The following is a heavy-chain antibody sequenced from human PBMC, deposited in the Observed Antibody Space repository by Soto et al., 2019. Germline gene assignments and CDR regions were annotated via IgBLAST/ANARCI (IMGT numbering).Heavy chain of an antibody. D-gene: IGHD1-1*01. Sequence: ESGGGVVQPGRSPRLSCAASGFMFSNHGMHWVRQAPGKGLEWVAVIWSDGNNRYYADSVKGRFTISRDNSKNTVYLQMNSLRAEDTAVYYCVRGDNWNDEASDYWGQGTLVTVSS. CDR1: GFMFSNHG. CDR2: IWSDGNNR. CDR3: VRGDNWNDEASDY. V-gene: IGHV3-33*01. J-gene: IGHJ4*02.